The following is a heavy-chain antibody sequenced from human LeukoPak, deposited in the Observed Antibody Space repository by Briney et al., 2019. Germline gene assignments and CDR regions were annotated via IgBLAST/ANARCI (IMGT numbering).Heavy chain of an antibody. CDR2: ISSSSSYI. V-gene: IGHV3-21*01. J-gene: IGHJ4*02. D-gene: IGHD3-22*01. CDR1: GFTFSSYS. Sequence: GGSLRLSCAASGFTFSSYSMNWVRQAPGKGLEWVSSISSSSSYIYYADSVTGRFTISRDNAKNSLYLHMNSPRAEDTAVYYCARFYYDSSGYYCLDYWGQGTLVTVSS. CDR3: ARFYYDSSGYYCLDY.